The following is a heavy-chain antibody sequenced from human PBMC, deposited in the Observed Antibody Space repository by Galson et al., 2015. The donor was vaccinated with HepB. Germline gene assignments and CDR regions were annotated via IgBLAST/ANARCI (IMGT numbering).Heavy chain of an antibody. CDR3: ARNPASCDYYNMDV. V-gene: IGHV3-48*01. J-gene: IGHJ6*02. CDR1: GFSFSSHS. CDR2: ISAGSTGR. Sequence: SLRLSCAASGFSFSSHSMCWVRQAPGKGLEWVAYISAGSTGRYYGASVKGRFTISRDNAKNSVYLHMNNLRAEDTAVYYCARNPASCDYYNMDVWGRGTTVTVSS. D-gene: IGHD6-25*01.